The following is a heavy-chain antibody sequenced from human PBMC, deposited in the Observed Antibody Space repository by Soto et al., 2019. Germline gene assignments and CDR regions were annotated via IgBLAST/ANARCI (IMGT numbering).Heavy chain of an antibody. Sequence: SETLSLTCAVSGGSISGSNWWSWVRQPPGKGLEWIGEIYHSGSTNYNSSFKSRVTISIDKSKNQFSLKLSPVTAADTAVYFCADAPSALWGQGILVTVSS. CDR3: ADAPSAL. D-gene: IGHD3-16*01. CDR2: IYHSGST. CDR1: GGSISGSNW. J-gene: IGHJ4*02. V-gene: IGHV4-4*02.